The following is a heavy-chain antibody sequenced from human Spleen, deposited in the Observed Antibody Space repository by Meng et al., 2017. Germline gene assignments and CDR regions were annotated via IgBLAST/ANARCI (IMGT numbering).Heavy chain of an antibody. CDR1: GGSISSTSYY. CDR3: AREKSPVNDSSGYYYYDAFDI. CDR2: IYYSGST. V-gene: IGHV4-39*07. J-gene: IGHJ3*02. D-gene: IGHD3-22*01. Sequence: GSLRLSCTVSGGSISSTSYYWGWVRQPPGKGLEWIGGIYYSGSTYYNPSLKSRVTMSLDTSKNQFSLKLSSVTAADTAVYYCAREKSPVNDSSGYYYYDAFDIWGQGKRV.